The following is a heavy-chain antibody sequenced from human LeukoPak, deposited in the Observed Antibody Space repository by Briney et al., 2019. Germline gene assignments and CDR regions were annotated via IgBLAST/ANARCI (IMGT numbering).Heavy chain of an antibody. J-gene: IGHJ4*02. CDR1: GGSFSGYY. Sequence: SETLSLTCAVYGGSFSGYYWSWIRQPPGKGLEWIGYIYYSGSTKYNPSLKSRVTISVDTSKNQFSLKLSSVTAADTAVYYCARETSVGYFDYWGQGTLVTVSS. CDR3: ARETSVGYFDY. CDR2: IYYSGST. V-gene: IGHV4-59*01.